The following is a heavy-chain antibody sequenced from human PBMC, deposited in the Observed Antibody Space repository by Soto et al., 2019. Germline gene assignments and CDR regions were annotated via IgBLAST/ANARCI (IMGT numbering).Heavy chain of an antibody. CDR3: ARIYCSGGSCYGNYFDY. V-gene: IGHV2-5*02. CDR1: GFSLSTSGVG. CDR2: IYWDDDK. J-gene: IGHJ4*02. Sequence: QITLKESGPTLVKPIQTLTLTCTFSGFSLSTSGVGVGWIRQSPGKAVEWLALIYWDDDKRYSPSLKRRLTITKDSSKNQVVLTMTNMDPVDKATYYCARIYCSGGSCYGNYFDYWGQGTLVTVSS. D-gene: IGHD2-15*01.